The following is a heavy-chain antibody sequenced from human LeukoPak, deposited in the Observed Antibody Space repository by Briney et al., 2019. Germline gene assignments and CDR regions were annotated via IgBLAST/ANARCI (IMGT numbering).Heavy chain of an antibody. D-gene: IGHD1-26*01. CDR2: ISGTGSST. Sequence: GGSLRLSCAASGFTFSSYAMSWVRQAPGKGLEWVSAISGTGSSTYYADSVKGRFTISRDNAKNVLFLQMNNLRAEDTAFYYCARGEWDLRDWGQGTLVIVSS. CDR1: GFTFSSYA. V-gene: IGHV3-23*01. CDR3: ARGEWDLRD. J-gene: IGHJ4*02.